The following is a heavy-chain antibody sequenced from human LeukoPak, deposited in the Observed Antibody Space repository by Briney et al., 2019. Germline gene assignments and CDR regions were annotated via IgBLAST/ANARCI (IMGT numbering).Heavy chain of an antibody. CDR3: ARETPDSSSWTGFDY. CDR2: ISYDGSNK. D-gene: IGHD6-13*01. Sequence: PGGSLRLSCAASGFTFSSYAMHWVRQAPGKGLEWVAVISYDGSNKYYADSVKGRFTISRDNSKNTLYLQMNSLRAEDTAVYYCARETPDSSSWTGFDYWGQGTLVTVSA. V-gene: IGHV3-30*04. CDR1: GFTFSSYA. J-gene: IGHJ4*02.